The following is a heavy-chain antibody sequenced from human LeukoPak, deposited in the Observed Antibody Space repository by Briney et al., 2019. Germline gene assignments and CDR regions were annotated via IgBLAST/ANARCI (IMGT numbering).Heavy chain of an antibody. V-gene: IGHV4-38-2*02. D-gene: IGHD2-2*01. Sequence: ETLSLTCTVSGYSISSGYYWVWIRQTPGKGLEWIGSIYRSGSTNYNPSLKSRVTISVDTSKNQFSLKVNSVTAADTALYYCARGDCSSTICYSPMDVWGKGTTVTVSS. J-gene: IGHJ6*03. CDR2: IYRSGST. CDR3: ARGDCSSTICYSPMDV. CDR1: GYSISSGYY.